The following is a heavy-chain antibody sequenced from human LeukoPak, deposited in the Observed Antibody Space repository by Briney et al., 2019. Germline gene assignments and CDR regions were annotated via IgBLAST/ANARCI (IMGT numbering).Heavy chain of an antibody. CDR1: GGSISSGEYY. D-gene: IGHD1-26*01. V-gene: IGHV4-30-4*08. J-gene: IGHJ4*02. CDR3: AGTMESGSFSTSDY. Sequence: PSETLSLTCSVSGGSISSGEYYWSWNRQPPGKGLEWIGYIYYSGSTYYNPSLKSRVTISVDTSKNQFSLKLSSVTAADTAVYYCAGTMESGSFSTSDYWGQGTLVTVSS. CDR2: IYYSGST.